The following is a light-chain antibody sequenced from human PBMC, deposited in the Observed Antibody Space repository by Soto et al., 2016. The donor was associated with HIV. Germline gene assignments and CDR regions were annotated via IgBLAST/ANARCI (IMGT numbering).Light chain of an antibody. J-gene: IGLJ1*01. V-gene: IGLV3-21*03. Sequence: SYELTQPPSVSVAPGKTARITCGGNNIGSISVNWYQQKPGQAPVLVVYNYNDRPSGIPERFSGSNSGNTATLTISRVEAGDEADYYCQVWDSNSDHPFVFGTGTKVTVL. CDR1: NIGSIS. CDR2: NYN. CDR3: QVWDSNSDHPFV.